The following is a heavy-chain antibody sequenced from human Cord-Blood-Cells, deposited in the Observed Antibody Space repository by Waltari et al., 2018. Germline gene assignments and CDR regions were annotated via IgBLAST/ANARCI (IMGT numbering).Heavy chain of an antibody. D-gene: IGHD2-8*02. CDR3: ARGRFTGPLDY. J-gene: IGHJ4*02. V-gene: IGHV1-69*09. CDR1: GGTFSSYA. Sequence: QVQLVQSGAEGKKPGSSVKVSCKASGGTFSSYATSRVRQAPGQGLEWMGRIIPILGIANYAQKFQGRVTITADKSTSTAYMELSSLRSEDTAVYYCARGRFTGPLDYWGQGTLVTVSS. CDR2: IIPILGIA.